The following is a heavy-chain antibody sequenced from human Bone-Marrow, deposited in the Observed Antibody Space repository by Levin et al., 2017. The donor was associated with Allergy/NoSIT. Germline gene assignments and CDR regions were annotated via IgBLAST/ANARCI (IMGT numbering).Heavy chain of an antibody. V-gene: IGHV3-33*01. CDR1: GFTFSSYG. CDR2: IWYDGSNK. Sequence: GGSLRLSCAASGFTFSSYGMHWVRQAPGKGLEWVAVIWYDGSNKYYADSVKGRFTISRDNSKNTLYLQMNSLRAEDTAVYYCARESRAVAGTWAFDIWGQGTMVTVSS. D-gene: IGHD6-19*01. J-gene: IGHJ3*02. CDR3: ARESRAVAGTWAFDI.